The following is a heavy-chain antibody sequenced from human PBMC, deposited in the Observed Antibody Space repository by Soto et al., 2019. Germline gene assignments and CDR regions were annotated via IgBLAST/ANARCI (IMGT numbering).Heavy chain of an antibody. CDR3: ASPTSTALRDPFDI. Sequence: QVQLQESGPGLVKPSETLSLTCTVSGASISSTRYYWGWIRQPPGQGLEWIGSIYYSGYAYYNPSLNGRVTISVDTSRDQFSLNLRSMTAADTAVYYCASPTSTALRDPFDIWGQGIMVTVSS. D-gene: IGHD4-17*01. CDR2: IYYSGYA. J-gene: IGHJ3*02. V-gene: IGHV4-39*01. CDR1: GASISSTRYY.